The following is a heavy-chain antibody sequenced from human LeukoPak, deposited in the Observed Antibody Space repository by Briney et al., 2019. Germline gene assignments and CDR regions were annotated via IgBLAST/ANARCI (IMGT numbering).Heavy chain of an antibody. D-gene: IGHD6-13*01. CDR3: AREPFEYSSSWNNFDY. CDR1: GYTFTSYY. Sequence: GASVKVSCKASGYTFTSYYMHWVRQAPGQGLEWMGIINPSGGSTSYAQKFQGRVTMTRDTSTSTVYMELSSLRSEDTAVYYCAREPFEYSSSWNNFDYWGQGTLVTVSS. V-gene: IGHV1-46*01. CDR2: INPSGGST. J-gene: IGHJ4*02.